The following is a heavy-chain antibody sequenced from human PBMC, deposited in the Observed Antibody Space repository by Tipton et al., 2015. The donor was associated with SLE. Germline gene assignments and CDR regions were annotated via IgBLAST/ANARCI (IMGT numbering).Heavy chain of an antibody. V-gene: IGHV4-59*11. CDR1: GASISTHY. CDR3: ARDSAVNFWYFYL. J-gene: IGHJ2*01. Sequence: LRLSCTVSGASISTHYWSWIRQPPGKGLEWIGYISYTGNTNFNPSLKSRVTMSVATSKNQFSLRLTSVTAADTAMYYCARDSAVNFWYFYLWGRGTLVTVSS. CDR2: ISYTGNT.